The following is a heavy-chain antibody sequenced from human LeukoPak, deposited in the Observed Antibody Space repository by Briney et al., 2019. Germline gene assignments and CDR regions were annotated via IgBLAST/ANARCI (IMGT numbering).Heavy chain of an antibody. CDR3: TTSWGYKY. CDR2: ISSKSDGGTT. D-gene: IGHD5-12*01. CDR1: ELAFKNVW. J-gene: IGHJ4*02. V-gene: IGHV3-15*01. Sequence: GGSLRLSCGASELAFKNVWMSWVRQAPGKGLEWVGRISSKSDGGTTDCAAPVKGRFTISRDDSKNTLYLQMNSLKTEDTAVYYCTTSWGYKYWGQGTLVTVSS.